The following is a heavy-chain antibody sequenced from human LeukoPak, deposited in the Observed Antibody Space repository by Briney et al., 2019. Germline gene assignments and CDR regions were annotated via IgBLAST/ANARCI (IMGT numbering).Heavy chain of an antibody. D-gene: IGHD3-10*01. Sequence: PSETLSLTCTVSGGSISSGGYYWSWIRQPPGKGLEWIGYIYHSGSTYYNPSLKSRVTISVDRSKNQFSLKLSSVTAADTAVYYCARASAHAFDIWGQGTMVTVSS. CDR3: ARASAHAFDI. J-gene: IGHJ3*02. CDR2: IYHSGST. CDR1: GGSISSGGYY. V-gene: IGHV4-30-2*01.